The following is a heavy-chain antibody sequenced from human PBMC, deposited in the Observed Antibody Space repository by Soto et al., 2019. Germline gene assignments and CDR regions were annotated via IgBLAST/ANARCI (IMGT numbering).Heavy chain of an antibody. CDR3: AREGSPYGEPHDAFDI. D-gene: IGHD4-17*01. Sequence: LMLSCAASGFTFSDYSLHWVRQSPGKGLQWVALISYDGNNKDFADSVNGRFSISRDNSRNTLYLQLNSLRPEDTAMYYCAREGSPYGEPHDAFDIWGQGTLVT. J-gene: IGHJ3*02. CDR2: ISYDGNNK. V-gene: IGHV3-30-3*01. CDR1: GFTFSDYS.